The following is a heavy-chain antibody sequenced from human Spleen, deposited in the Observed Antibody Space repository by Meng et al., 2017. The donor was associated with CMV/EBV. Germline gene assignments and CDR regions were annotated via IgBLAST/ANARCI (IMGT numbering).Heavy chain of an antibody. V-gene: IGHV1-46*01. CDR3: ARESGSFSRGYNWFDP. J-gene: IGHJ5*02. CDR2: INPGDGTT. Sequence: ASVKVSCKASGYTFIDNYIHWVRQAPGQGPEWMGIINPGDGTTNYAQKFRGRVTLTRDRFTTTVYMELSGLRSEDTAVYYCARESGSFSRGYNWFDPWGQGTLVTVSS. D-gene: IGHD3-3*01. CDR1: GYTFIDNY.